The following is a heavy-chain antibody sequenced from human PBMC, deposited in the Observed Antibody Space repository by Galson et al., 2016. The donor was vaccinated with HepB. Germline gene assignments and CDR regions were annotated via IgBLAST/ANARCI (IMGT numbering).Heavy chain of an antibody. V-gene: IGHV5-51*01. CDR1: GYSFTSYW. CDR2: MFPDDSDI. D-gene: IGHD6-19*01. Sequence: QSGAEVKKPGESLKISCKGSGYSFTSYWLGWVRQMPGKGLEWMGIMFPDDSDIKYSPSFQGQVTMSVDKSISTAYLQWSSLTASDTAMYFCAIRVAVAGLSCVGIWCQVTTVTISS. J-gene: IGHJ6*02. CDR3: AIRVAVAGLSCVGI.